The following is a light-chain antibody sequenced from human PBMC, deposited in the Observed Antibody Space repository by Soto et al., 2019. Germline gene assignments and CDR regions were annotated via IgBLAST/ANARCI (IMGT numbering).Light chain of an antibody. CDR1: XSNIGAGYD. V-gene: IGLV1-40*01. J-gene: IGLJ1*01. CDR3: KSYDSSLSSYV. CDR2: ANI. Sequence: QXXXTQPPSVSGAPGQRIXIACTGSXSNIGAGYDVHWYQQLPGAAPKLLMFANINRPSGVPDRFSGSKSDTSASLAITGLQAEDEADYYCKSYDSSLSSYVFGTGTKVTVL.